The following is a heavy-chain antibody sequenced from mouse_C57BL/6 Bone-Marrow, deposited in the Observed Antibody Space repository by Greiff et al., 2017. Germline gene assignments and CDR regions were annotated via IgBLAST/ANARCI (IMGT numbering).Heavy chain of an antibody. CDR2: IDPEDGET. Sequence: DVQLVESGAELVKPGASVKLSCTASGFNIKDYYMHWVKQRTEQGLEWIGRIDPEDGETKYAPKFQGKATITADTSSNTAYLQLSSLTSEDTAVYYCASSNWDRVFDYWGQGTTLTVSS. V-gene: IGHV14-2*01. CDR3: ASSNWDRVFDY. CDR1: GFNIKDYY. J-gene: IGHJ2*01. D-gene: IGHD4-1*01.